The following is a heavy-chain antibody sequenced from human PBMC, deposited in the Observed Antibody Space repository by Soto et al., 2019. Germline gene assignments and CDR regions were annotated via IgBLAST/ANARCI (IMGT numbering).Heavy chain of an antibody. V-gene: IGHV3-23*01. CDR1: GFTFITYD. D-gene: IGHD7-27*01. CDR3: VKGNWGDY. J-gene: IGHJ4*02. Sequence: EVQLLESGGGSVQPGGSLRLSCAASGFTFITYDMTWVRQAPGKGLEWVSVSRGSDGSTYYADSVKGRFTISRDNSTNTVYLQMNSMLADDTAIYYCVKGNWGDYWAQGTLVTVSS. CDR2: SRGSDGST.